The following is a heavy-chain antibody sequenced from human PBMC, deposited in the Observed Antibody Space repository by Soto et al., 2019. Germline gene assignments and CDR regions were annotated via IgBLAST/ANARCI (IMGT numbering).Heavy chain of an antibody. CDR2: ISGSGGST. J-gene: IGHJ4*02. D-gene: IGHD6-6*01. CDR3: AKDRSRTAVRRGTDY. CDR1: GFTFSSYA. Sequence: EVQLLESGGGLVQPGGSLRLSCAASGFTFSSYAMSWVRQAPGKGLEWVSAISGSGGSTYYADSVKGRFTISRDNSKNSLYLQMNSLRAEDTAVDYCAKDRSRTAVRRGTDYWGQGTLVTVSS. V-gene: IGHV3-23*01.